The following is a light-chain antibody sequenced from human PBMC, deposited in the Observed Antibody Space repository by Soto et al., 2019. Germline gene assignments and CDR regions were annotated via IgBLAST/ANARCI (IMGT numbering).Light chain of an antibody. CDR3: CSYAGMNTVA. CDR1: SSDVGSFNL. J-gene: IGLJ2*01. V-gene: IGLV2-23*01. Sequence: QSALTQPASVSGSPGQSITISCTGTSSDVGSFNLVSWYQQYPGKATKLMIYEGSKRPSGVSNRFSGSKSGNTASLTISGLQAEDEAEYYCCSYAGMNTVAFGGGTKLTVL. CDR2: EGS.